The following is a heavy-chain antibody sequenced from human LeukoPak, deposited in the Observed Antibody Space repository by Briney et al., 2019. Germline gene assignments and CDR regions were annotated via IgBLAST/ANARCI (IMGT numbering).Heavy chain of an antibody. CDR1: GFTFSNAW. J-gene: IGHJ4*02. CDR2: IKSKTDGGTT. V-gene: IGHV3-15*01. Sequence: GGSLRLSCAASGFTFSNAWMSWVRQSPGKGLEWVGRIKSKTDGGTTDYAAPVKGRFTISRDDSKNTLYLQMNSLKTEDTAVYYCTTGTWFGELFRDYWGQGTLVTVSS. CDR3: TTGTWFGELFRDY. D-gene: IGHD3-10*01.